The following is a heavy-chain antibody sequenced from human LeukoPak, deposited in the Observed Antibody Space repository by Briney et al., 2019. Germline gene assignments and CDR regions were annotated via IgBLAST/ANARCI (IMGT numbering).Heavy chain of an antibody. CDR3: ARIQGATTRPVQFAFDI. CDR2: IGSGSSTI. CDR1: GFTFSTYS. J-gene: IGHJ3*02. D-gene: IGHD1-26*01. Sequence: PGGSLRLSCAASGFTFSTYSMNWVRQAPGRGLEWVSFIGSGSSTIYYADSVKGRFTISRDSATNSLYLQMNSLRAEDTAVYYCARIQGATTRPVQFAFDIWGQGTMVTVSS. V-gene: IGHV3-48*01.